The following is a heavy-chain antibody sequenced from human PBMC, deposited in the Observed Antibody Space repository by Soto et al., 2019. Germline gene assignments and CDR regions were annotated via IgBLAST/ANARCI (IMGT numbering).Heavy chain of an antibody. CDR3: ARVRERTWQDFDY. V-gene: IGHV4-31*02. CDR1: GGSISSGGYY. CDR2: IYYSGST. Sequence: SETLSLTCTVSGGSISSGGYYWSWIRQHPGEGLEWIGYIYYSGSTYYNPSLKSRITISVDTSKNHFSLNLRSVTAADTAVYYCARVRERTWQDFDYWGQGTLVTVSS. J-gene: IGHJ4*02.